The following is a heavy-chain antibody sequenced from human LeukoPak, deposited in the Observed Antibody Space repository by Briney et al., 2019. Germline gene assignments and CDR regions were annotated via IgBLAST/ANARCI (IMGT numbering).Heavy chain of an antibody. D-gene: IGHD4-11*01. CDR2: IYSGGST. J-gene: IGHJ3*02. CDR3: ARAATTGHDAFDI. V-gene: IGHV3-53*01. CDR1: GFTFDDYG. Sequence: GGSLRLSCAASGFTFDDYGMSWVRQAPGKGLEWVSVIYSGGSTYYVDSVKGRFTISRDNSKNTLYLQMNSLRAEDTAVYYCARAATTGHDAFDIWGQGTMVTVSS.